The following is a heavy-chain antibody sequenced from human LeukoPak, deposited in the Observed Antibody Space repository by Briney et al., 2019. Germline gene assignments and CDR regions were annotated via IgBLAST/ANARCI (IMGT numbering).Heavy chain of an antibody. CDR3: ARGGVSGSYYYYYYMDV. CDR2: MNPNSGNT. J-gene: IGHJ6*03. CDR1: GYTSTSYD. V-gene: IGHV1-8*03. Sequence: ASVKVSCKASGYTSTSYDINWVRQATGQGLEWMGWMNPNSGNTGYAQKFQGRVTISRNTSISTAYMELSSLRSEDTAVYYCARGGVSGSYYYYYYMDVWGKGTTVTVSS. D-gene: IGHD1-26*01.